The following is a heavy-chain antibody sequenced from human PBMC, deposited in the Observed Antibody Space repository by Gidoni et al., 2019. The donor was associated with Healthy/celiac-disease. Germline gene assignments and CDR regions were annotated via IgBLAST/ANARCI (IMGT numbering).Heavy chain of an antibody. CDR1: GFTFDDYA. CDR2: ISWNSGSI. D-gene: IGHD4-17*01. CDR3: AKDSYGDYVLLDY. V-gene: IGHV3-9*01. J-gene: IGHJ4*02. Sequence: EVQLVESGGGLVQPGRSLRLSCAASGFTFDDYAMHWVRQAPGKGLEWVSGISWNSGSIGYADSVKGRFTIPRDNAKNSLYLQMNSLRAEDTALYYCAKDSYGDYVLLDYWGQGTLVTVSS.